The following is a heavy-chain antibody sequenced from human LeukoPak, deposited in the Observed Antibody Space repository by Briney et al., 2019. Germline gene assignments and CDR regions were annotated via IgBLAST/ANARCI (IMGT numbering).Heavy chain of an antibody. D-gene: IGHD3-22*01. CDR1: GFTFSSYT. J-gene: IGHJ4*02. CDR3: AREFAYFYDSSGYPSFDY. Sequence: GGSLRLSCAASGFTFSSYTMNWVRQAPGKGLEWVSSISSSSRYIYYADSVKGRFTISRDNAKNSLYLQMNSLRAEDTAVYHCAREFAYFYDSSGYPSFDYWGQGTLVTVSS. CDR2: ISSSSRYI. V-gene: IGHV3-21*01.